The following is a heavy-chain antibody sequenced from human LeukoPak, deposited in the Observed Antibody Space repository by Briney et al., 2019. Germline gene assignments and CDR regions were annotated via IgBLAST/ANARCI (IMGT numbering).Heavy chain of an antibody. D-gene: IGHD3-10*01. Sequence: SETLSLTCTVSGYSISSGYYWGWIRQPPGKGLEWIGSIYHSGSTYYNPSLKSRVTISVDTSKNQFSLKLSSVTAADTAVYYCARVVPPTDYGSGSYFWDPYYFDYWGQGTLVTVSS. CDR1: GYSISSGYY. J-gene: IGHJ4*02. CDR3: ARVVPPTDYGSGSYFWDPYYFDY. CDR2: IYHSGST. V-gene: IGHV4-38-2*02.